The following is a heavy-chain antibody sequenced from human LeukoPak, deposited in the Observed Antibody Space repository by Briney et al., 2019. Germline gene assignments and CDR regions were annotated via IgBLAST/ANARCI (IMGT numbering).Heavy chain of an antibody. V-gene: IGHV4-39*01. CDR2: IYYSGST. J-gene: IGHJ6*02. CDR1: GDSLSSSFYY. Sequence: SETLSLTCTVSGDSLSSSFYYWGWIRQPPGKGLEWLGSIYYSGSTYFNPSLKSRVTISVDTSKNHFSLRLSSVTAADTAVYYCARRAGESHYYYYYGMDVWGQGTTVTVSS. CDR3: ARRAGESHYYYYYGMDV.